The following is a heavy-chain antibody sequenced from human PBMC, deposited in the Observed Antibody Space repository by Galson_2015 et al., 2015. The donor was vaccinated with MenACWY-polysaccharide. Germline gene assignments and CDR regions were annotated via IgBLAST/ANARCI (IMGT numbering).Heavy chain of an antibody. CDR2: IHPVDSDT. CDR1: GYSFTNYW. CDR3: ATHAADEYFQY. Sequence: QSGAEVTKPEESLKISFKGSGYSFTNYWIGWVRQMPGKGLEWMGTIHPVDSDTRYSPSFQGQVTISADKSISTAYLQWSSLKASDTAMYYCATHAADEYFQYWGQGTLVTVSS. V-gene: IGHV5-51*01. J-gene: IGHJ1*01. D-gene: IGHD6-25*01.